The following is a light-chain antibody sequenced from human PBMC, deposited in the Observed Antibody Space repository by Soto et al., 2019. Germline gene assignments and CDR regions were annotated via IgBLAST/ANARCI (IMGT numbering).Light chain of an antibody. CDR2: EVS. CDR3: MQSTQLPPT. Sequence: DVVMTQTPLSLSVAAGQPASISSKSSQSLLHITGETFLFWYLQKPGQSPQLLIYEVSTRVSGVPDRFSGSGSGTDFTLEISRVETDDVGIYYCMQSTQLPPTFGQGTRLEI. CDR1: QSLLHITGETF. V-gene: IGKV2D-29*02. J-gene: IGKJ5*01.